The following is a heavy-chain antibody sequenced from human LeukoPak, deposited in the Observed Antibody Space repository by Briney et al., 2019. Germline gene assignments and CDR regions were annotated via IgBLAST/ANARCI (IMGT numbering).Heavy chain of an antibody. CDR2: IYTSGST. CDR3: ARDRTYYDYVWGSYRYFYFDY. V-gene: IGHV4-4*07. J-gene: IGHJ4*02. D-gene: IGHD3-16*02. Sequence: SETLSLTCTVSGGSISSYYWSWIRQPAGKGLEWIGRIYTSGSTNYNPSLKSRVTISVDTSKNQFSLKLSSVTAADTAVYYCARDRTYYDYVWGSYRYFYFDYWGQGTLVTVSS. CDR1: GGSISSYY.